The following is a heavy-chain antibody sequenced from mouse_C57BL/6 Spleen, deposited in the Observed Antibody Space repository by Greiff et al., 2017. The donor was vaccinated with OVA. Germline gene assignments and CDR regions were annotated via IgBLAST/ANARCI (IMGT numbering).Heavy chain of an antibody. V-gene: IGHV1-82*01. CDR3: ARELLSNYGDAMDY. D-gene: IGHD2-5*01. Sequence: QVQLKESGPELVKPGASVKISCKASGYAFSSSWMNWVKQRPGKGLEWIGRIYPGDGDTNYNGKFKGKATLTADKSSSTAYMQLSSLTSEDSAVFLCARELLSNYGDAMDYWGQGTSVTVSS. CDR2: IYPGDGDT. J-gene: IGHJ4*01. CDR1: GYAFSSSW.